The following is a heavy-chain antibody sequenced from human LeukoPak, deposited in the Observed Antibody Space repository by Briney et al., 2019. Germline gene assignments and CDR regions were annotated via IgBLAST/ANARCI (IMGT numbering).Heavy chain of an antibody. CDR1: GFTFSSYS. J-gene: IGHJ5*02. CDR3: ARDSGGSSSWSRNWFDP. D-gene: IGHD6-13*01. Sequence: GGSLRLSCAASGFTFSSYSMNWVRQAPGKGLEWVSSISSSSSYIYYADSVKGRFTISRDNAKNSLYLQMNSLRAEDTALYYCARDSGGSSSWSRNWFDPWGQGTLVTVSS. V-gene: IGHV3-21*04. CDR2: ISSSSSYI.